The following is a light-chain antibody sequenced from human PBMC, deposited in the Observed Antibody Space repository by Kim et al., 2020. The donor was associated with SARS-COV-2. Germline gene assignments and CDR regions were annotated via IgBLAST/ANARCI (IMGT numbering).Light chain of an antibody. CDR2: GNN. Sequence: SSELTQDPAVSVALGQTARITCQGDSLRKNYATWYQQKPGQAPVLVISGNNNRPSGIPDRFSGSSSGNTASLTIAGAQAVDEADYYCHAWDSSTLVVFGGGTKLTVL. CDR1: SLRKNY. J-gene: IGLJ2*01. CDR3: HAWDSSTLVV. V-gene: IGLV3-19*01.